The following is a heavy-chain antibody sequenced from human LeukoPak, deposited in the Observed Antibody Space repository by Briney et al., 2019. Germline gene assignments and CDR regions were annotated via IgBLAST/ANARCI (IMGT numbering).Heavy chain of an antibody. CDR3: ARIAAVMTTVDY. CDR1: GFTFGDYY. Sequence: GGSLRLSCAASGFTFGDYYMSWLRQAPGKGLEWVSYISSSGSTIYYADSVKGRFTISRDNAKNSLYLQMNSLRAEDTAVYYCARIAAVMTTVDYWGQGTLVTVSS. V-gene: IGHV3-11*01. D-gene: IGHD4-17*01. J-gene: IGHJ4*02. CDR2: ISSSGSTI.